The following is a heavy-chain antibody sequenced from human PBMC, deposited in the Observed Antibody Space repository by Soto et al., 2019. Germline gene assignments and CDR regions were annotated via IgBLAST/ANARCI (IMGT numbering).Heavy chain of an antibody. CDR2: IYYTGNT. CDR1: GGSISGYY. J-gene: IGHJ6*03. Sequence: SETLSLTCTVSGGSISGYYWTWIRQPPGKGLEWIGYIYYTGNTNYKPSLKSRVTMSVDTSKNQFSLKVISVTAADTAMYYCARQVESYSSSSGYYYYMDVWGKGTTVTVSS. D-gene: IGHD6-6*01. V-gene: IGHV4-59*01. CDR3: ARQVESYSSSSGYYYYMDV.